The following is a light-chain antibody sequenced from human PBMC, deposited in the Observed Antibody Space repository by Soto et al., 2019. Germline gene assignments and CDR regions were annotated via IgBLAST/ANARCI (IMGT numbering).Light chain of an antibody. CDR2: GVT. Sequence: QSVLTQPTSVSGSPGQSITISCTGNHNDIGTYDYVSWYQQHPGRAPRLLIHGVTTRPSGISGRFSASKSGLTASLTISGLQPEDEPDYYCSSFTSNRIYVVGPGTKVTVL. CDR3: SSFTSNRIYV. CDR1: HNDIGTYDY. V-gene: IGLV2-14*03. J-gene: IGLJ1*01.